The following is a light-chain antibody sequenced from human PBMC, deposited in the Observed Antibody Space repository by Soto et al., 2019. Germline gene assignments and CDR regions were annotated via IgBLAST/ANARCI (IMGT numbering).Light chain of an antibody. CDR3: SSYTGTNSWV. J-gene: IGLJ3*02. CDR2: DVS. V-gene: IGLV2-14*01. Sequence: QSVLTQSASVSGSPGQSITISCTGTSSDVGGYNYVSWYQQHPGKAPKLIIYDVSNRPSRVSTRFSGSKSGNTASLTISGLQAEDEGDYSCSSYTGTNSWVFGGGTKLTVL. CDR1: SSDVGGYNY.